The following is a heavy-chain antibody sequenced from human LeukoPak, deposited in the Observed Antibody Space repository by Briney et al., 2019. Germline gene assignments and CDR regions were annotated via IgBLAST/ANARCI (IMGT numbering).Heavy chain of an antibody. CDR2: ISYDGSNK. J-gene: IGHJ5*01. Sequence: PGRSLRLSCAASGFTFSSYAMHWVHQAPGKGLEWVAVISYDGSNKYYADSVKGRFTISRDNAKNSLYLQMNSLRAEDTAVYYCARDLASASCPCRWFDYWGQGTLVTVSS. V-gene: IGHV3-30-3*01. CDR1: GFTFSSYA. CDR3: ARDLASASCPCRWFDY. D-gene: IGHD2-2*01.